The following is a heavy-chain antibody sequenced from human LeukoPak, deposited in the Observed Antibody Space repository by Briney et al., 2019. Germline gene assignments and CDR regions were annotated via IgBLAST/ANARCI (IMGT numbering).Heavy chain of an antibody. CDR2: ISAYNGNT. J-gene: IGHJ4*02. Sequence: ASVKVSCKASVYTFTSYGISWVRQAPGQGLEWMGWISAYNGNTNYAQKLQGRVTMTTDTSTSTAYMELRSLRSDDTAVYYCARYSSGWYPIPLDYWGQGTLVTVSS. D-gene: IGHD6-19*01. CDR1: VYTFTSYG. V-gene: IGHV1-18*01. CDR3: ARYSSGWYPIPLDY.